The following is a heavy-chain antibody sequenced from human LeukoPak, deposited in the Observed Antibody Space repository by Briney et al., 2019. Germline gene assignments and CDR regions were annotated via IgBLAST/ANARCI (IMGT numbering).Heavy chain of an antibody. CDR2: IYHSGST. V-gene: IGHV4-30-2*01. CDR3: ARDLTSATGLDY. J-gene: IGHJ4*02. D-gene: IGHD1-14*01. CDR1: GGSISSGGYY. Sequence: PSETLSLTCTVSGGSISSGGYYWSWIRQPPGKGLEWIGYIYHSGSTYYNPSLKSRVTISVDRSKNQFSLKLSSVTAADTAVYYCARDLTSATGLDYWGQGTLVTVSS.